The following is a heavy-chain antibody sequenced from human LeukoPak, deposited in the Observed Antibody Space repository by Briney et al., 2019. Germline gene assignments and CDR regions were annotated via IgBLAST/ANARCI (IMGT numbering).Heavy chain of an antibody. D-gene: IGHD2-15*01. V-gene: IGHV3-23*01. CDR2: ISGSGGST. Sequence: GGSLRLSCAASGFTFSSCAMSWVRQAPGKGLEWVSAISGSGGSTYYADSVKGRFTISRDSSKNTLFLQMNRLGPEDAAVYYCAKAPVTTCRGAFCYPFDYWGLGTLVTVSS. J-gene: IGHJ4*02. CDR3: AKAPVTTCRGAFCYPFDY. CDR1: GFTFSSCA.